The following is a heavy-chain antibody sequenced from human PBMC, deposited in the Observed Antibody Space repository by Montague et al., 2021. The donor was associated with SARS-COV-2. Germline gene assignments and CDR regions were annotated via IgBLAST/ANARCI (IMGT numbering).Heavy chain of an antibody. J-gene: IGHJ4*02. Sequence: SETLSLTCTVSGGSITNYYWNWIRQPPGKGLEWIGSIYYRGSTYYNPSLKSRVFISVDTSKNQLSLTLTSVTAADTAVYYCATQEDPSGWIPGPFDFWGQGTLLSVSS. CDR3: ATQEDPSGWIPGPFDF. CDR1: GGSITNYY. V-gene: IGHV4-59*04. CDR2: IYYRGST. D-gene: IGHD6-19*01.